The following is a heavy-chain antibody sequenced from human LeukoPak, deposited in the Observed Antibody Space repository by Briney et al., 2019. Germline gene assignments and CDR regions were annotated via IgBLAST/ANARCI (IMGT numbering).Heavy chain of an antibody. CDR3: ANPVYSSSWYAWGY. J-gene: IGHJ4*02. CDR1: GFTFSSYA. V-gene: IGHV3-23*01. D-gene: IGHD6-13*01. CDR2: ISCSGGST. Sequence: GGSLRLSCSASGFTFSSYAMSWVRQAPGMGLEWVSAISCSGGSTYYADSVKGRFTISRDNSKNTLYLQMNSLRAEDTAVYYCANPVYSSSWYAWGYWGQGTLVTVSS.